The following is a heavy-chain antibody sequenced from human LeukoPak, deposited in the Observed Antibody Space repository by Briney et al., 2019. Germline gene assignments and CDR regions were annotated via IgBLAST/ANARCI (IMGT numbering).Heavy chain of an antibody. CDR1: GFTFSTYA. D-gene: IGHD3-3*01. J-gene: IGHJ4*02. V-gene: IGHV3-23*01. CDR2: ISGSGEST. CDR3: AKDAKRNYDFWDRFDY. Sequence: QPGGSLRLSCAASGFTFSTYAMRWVRQAPGKGREWVSAISGSGESTYYAGSVKGRFTISRDNSKNTLYLQMNSLRAADTALYYCAKDAKRNYDFWDRFDYWGQGTLVTVSS.